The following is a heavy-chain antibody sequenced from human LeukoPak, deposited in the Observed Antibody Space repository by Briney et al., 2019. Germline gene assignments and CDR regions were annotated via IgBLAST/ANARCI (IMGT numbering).Heavy chain of an antibody. CDR1: GDTISSSR. D-gene: IGHD6-13*01. CDR2: IRFDASDK. V-gene: IGHV3-30*02. J-gene: IGHJ4*02. Sequence: PSETLSLTCTVSGDTISSSRFFWAWIRQPPGKGLEWVAFIRFDASDKSYGDSVKGRFTISRDNSKNTLYLQMNSLRVEDTAMYYCAKIVAAGGRFESWGQGTLVTVSS. CDR3: AKIVAAGGRFES.